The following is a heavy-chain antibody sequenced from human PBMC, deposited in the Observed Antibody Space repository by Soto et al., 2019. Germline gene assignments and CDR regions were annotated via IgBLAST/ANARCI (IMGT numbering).Heavy chain of an antibody. CDR1: GDSVSSNTAA. CDR2: TYYRSNWRH. Sequence: SQTLSLTCAISGDSVSSNTAAWNWIRSSPSRGLEWLGRTYYRSNWRHDYAVSVKSRITVNPDTSKNHFSLQLNSVTPDDTAVYSCERGVAGSGFDLWGQGTLVPVSS. J-gene: IGHJ4*02. CDR3: ERGVAGSGFDL. V-gene: IGHV6-1*01. D-gene: IGHD6-19*01.